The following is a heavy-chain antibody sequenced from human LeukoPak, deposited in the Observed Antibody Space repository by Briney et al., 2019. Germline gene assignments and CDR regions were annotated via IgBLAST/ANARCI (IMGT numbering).Heavy chain of an antibody. CDR2: ISGSGGNT. CDR1: GFTYSSYA. J-gene: IGHJ4*02. Sequence: TGGSLTLSCAASGFTYSSYAMSWLPQAPGKGRVWVSAISGSGGNTYYADSGKGRFTISRDNSKNTLHLQMNSLRAEDTAVYYSAKEQVATILEYWGQGTLVTVSS. D-gene: IGHD5-12*01. V-gene: IGHV3-23*01. CDR3: AKEQVATILEY.